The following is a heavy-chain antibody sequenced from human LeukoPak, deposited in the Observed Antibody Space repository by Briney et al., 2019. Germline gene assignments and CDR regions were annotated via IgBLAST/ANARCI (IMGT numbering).Heavy chain of an antibody. Sequence: PSETLSLTCTVSGGSISSYYWSWIRQPPGKGLEWIGYIYYSGSTNYNPSLRSRVTISVDTSKNRFSLKLSSVTAADTAVYYCARQGIVGWFDPWGQGTLVTVSS. D-gene: IGHD2-21*01. J-gene: IGHJ5*02. CDR3: ARQGIVGWFDP. CDR1: GGSISSYY. CDR2: IYYSGST. V-gene: IGHV4-59*08.